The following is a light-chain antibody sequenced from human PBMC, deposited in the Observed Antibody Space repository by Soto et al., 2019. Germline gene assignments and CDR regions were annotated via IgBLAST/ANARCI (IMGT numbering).Light chain of an antibody. CDR3: QQYNNWPPWT. CDR2: GAS. J-gene: IGKJ1*01. V-gene: IGKV3-20*01. CDR1: QSVSSSY. Sequence: EIVLTQSPGTLSLSPGERATLSCRASQSVSSSYLASYQQKPGQPPSLLLYGASSRATGIPHTCSSSGAGTKVTLTISSLQSEDFSVYYCQQYNNWPPWTFGQGTKVDIK.